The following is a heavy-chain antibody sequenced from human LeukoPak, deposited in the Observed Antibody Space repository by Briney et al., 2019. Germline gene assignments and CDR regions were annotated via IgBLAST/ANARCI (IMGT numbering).Heavy chain of an antibody. Sequence: AGGSLRLSCAASGLILSSYWMHWVRQRPDKGLVWVSYISPDGTVTRYADSVKGRFTISRDNSKNTLYLQMNSLRAEDTAVYYCAREGVDIVVVPAAVTGFDYWGQGTLVTVSS. J-gene: IGHJ4*02. D-gene: IGHD2-2*01. CDR2: ISPDGTVT. CDR3: AREGVDIVVVPAAVTGFDY. V-gene: IGHV3-74*01. CDR1: GLILSSYW.